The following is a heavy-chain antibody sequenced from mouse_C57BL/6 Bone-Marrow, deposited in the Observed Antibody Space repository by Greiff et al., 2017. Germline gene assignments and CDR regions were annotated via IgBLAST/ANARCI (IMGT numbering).Heavy chain of an antibody. V-gene: IGHV1-55*01. CDR1: GYTFTSYW. J-gene: IGHJ4*01. Sequence: QVQLQQPGAELVKPGASVKMSCKASGYTFTSYWITWVKQRPGQGLEWIGDIYPGSGSTNYNEKFKSKATLTVDTSSSTAYMQLSSLTSEDSAVCYCARDYYYGSSLYYAMDYWGQGTSVTVSS. CDR2: IYPGSGST. CDR3: ARDYYYGSSLYYAMDY. D-gene: IGHD1-1*01.